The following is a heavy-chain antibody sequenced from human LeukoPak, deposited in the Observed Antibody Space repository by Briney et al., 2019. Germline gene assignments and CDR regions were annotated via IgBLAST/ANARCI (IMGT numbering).Heavy chain of an antibody. CDR3: AKVRGTYSSGYFFDY. J-gene: IGHJ4*02. D-gene: IGHD6-19*01. V-gene: IGHV3-9*01. CDR1: GFSFDDYA. Sequence: PGRSLRLSCEAPGFSFDDYAMHWVRQAPGKGLEWLSIISWNSGYIGYADSVKGRFTISRDNAKNSLYLQMNSLRAEDTVFYYCAKVRGTYSSGYFFDYWGQGALVTVSS. CDR2: ISWNSGYI.